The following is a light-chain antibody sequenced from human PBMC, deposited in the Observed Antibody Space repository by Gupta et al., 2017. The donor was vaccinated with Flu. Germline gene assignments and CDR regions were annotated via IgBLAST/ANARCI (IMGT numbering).Light chain of an antibody. CDR1: SSNIGSNT. CDR3: AAGDDSRSGWV. J-gene: IGLJ3*02. CDR2: SNI. Sequence: QSVLTQPPSVSGTPGQRVTISCSGSSSNIGSNTVNWYQQLPGTAPKLLIYSNIQRPSGVPERFSGSKSGTSAALAISGLQAEDEADYYCAAGDDSRSGWVFGGGTKLTVL. V-gene: IGLV1-44*01.